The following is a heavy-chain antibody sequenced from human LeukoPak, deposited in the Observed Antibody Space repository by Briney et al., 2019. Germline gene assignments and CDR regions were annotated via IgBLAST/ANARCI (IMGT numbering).Heavy chain of an antibody. Sequence: SSETLSLTCTVPGGSISSYYWSWIRQPPGKGLEWIGYIYYSGSTNYNPSLKSRVTISVDTSKNQFSLKLSSVTAADTAVYYCARTTMVRGTYYMDVWGKGTTVTISS. CDR2: IYYSGST. CDR1: GGSISSYY. J-gene: IGHJ6*03. CDR3: ARTTMVRGTYYMDV. D-gene: IGHD3-10*01. V-gene: IGHV4-59*01.